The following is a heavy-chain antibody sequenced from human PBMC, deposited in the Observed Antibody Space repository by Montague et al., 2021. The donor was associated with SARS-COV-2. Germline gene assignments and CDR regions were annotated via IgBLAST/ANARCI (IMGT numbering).Heavy chain of an antibody. J-gene: IGHJ4*02. D-gene: IGHD6-19*01. V-gene: IGHV6-1*01. CDR1: GDSVSINSVA. Sequence: CAISGDSVSINSVAWSWHRQSPSRGLEWLGRTYYRSKWYSDYAPSVRGRLTVNPDASKNEFSLELNYVTPEDTAVYYCVRYSGWFYFDFWGQGTLVTVSS. CDR2: TYYRSKWYS. CDR3: VRYSGWFYFDF.